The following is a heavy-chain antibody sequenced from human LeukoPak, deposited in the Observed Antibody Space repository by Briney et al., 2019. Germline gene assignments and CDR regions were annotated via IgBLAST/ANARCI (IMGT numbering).Heavy chain of an antibody. CDR3: ARVNSALVVSLEGSWAGSLGFDH. J-gene: IGHJ4*02. V-gene: IGHV3-21*06. CDR1: KFTFSNYT. Sequence: GGSLRLSCAASKFTFSNYTLTWVRQSPGKGLDWVSSISGSSRYIHYSDSVKGRFSISRDNAKNSLYLQMDSLTADDTAVYYCARVNSALVVSLEGSWAGSLGFDHWGQGTLVTVSS. CDR2: ISGSSRYI. D-gene: IGHD3-3*01.